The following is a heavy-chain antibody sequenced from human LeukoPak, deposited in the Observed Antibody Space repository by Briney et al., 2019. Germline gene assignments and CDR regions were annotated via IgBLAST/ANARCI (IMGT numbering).Heavy chain of an antibody. CDR1: GFTFSGSA. V-gene: IGHV3-73*01. J-gene: IGHJ3*02. CDR3: ARTNALEI. CDR2: IRSKPNNYAT. Sequence: GGSLRLSCAASGFTFSGSAMHWVRQASGKGLEWVGRIRSKPNNYATAYAASVKGRFTISRDDSRNTAYLQMNSLKTEDTAVYFCARTNALEIWGQGTVVTVSS.